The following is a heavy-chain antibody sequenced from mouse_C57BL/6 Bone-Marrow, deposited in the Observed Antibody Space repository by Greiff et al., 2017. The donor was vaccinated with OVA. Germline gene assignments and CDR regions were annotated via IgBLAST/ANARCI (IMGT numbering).Heavy chain of an antibody. CDR2: IWSGGST. D-gene: IGHD4-1*01. Sequence: VKLMESGPGLVQPSQSLSITCTVSGFSLTSYGVHWVRQSPGKGLEWLGVIWSGGSTDYNAAFISRLSISKDNSKSQVFFKMNSLQADDTAIYYCARNSGTGYFDVWGTGTTVTVSS. V-gene: IGHV2-2*01. CDR1: GFSLTSYG. CDR3: ARNSGTGYFDV. J-gene: IGHJ1*03.